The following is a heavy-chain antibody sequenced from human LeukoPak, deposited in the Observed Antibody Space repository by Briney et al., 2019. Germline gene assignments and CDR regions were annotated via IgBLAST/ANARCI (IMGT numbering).Heavy chain of an antibody. CDR3: ARLLRTNWYYWYFDL. J-gene: IGHJ2*01. V-gene: IGHV4-30-4*01. CDR1: GGSISSGDYY. CDR2: IYYSGST. Sequence: PSETLSLTCTVSGGSISSGDYYWSWIRQPPGKGLEWIGYIYYSGSTYYNPSLKSRVTISVDTSKNQFSLKLSSVTAADTAVYYCARLLRTNWYYWYFDLWGRGTLVTVSS. D-gene: IGHD1-1*01.